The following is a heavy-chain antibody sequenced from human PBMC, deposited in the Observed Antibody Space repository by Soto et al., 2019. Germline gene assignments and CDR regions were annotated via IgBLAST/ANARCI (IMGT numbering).Heavy chain of an antibody. Sequence: GGSLRLSCAAPRFTFSSYGMHWVRQAPGKGLEWVSVIYSGGSTYYADSVKGRFTISRDNSKNTLYLQMNSLRAEDTAVYYCARVSFMVRGVIFDYCGQGTLGTLSS. CDR2: IYSGGST. CDR1: RFTFSSYG. D-gene: IGHD3-10*01. V-gene: IGHV3-66*01. CDR3: ARVSFMVRGVIFDY. J-gene: IGHJ4*02.